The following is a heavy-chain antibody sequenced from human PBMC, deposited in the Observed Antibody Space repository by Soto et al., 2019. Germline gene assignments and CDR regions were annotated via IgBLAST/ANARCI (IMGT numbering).Heavy chain of an antibody. CDR1: GYTFTSYD. V-gene: IGHV1-8*01. Sequence: GPPVKVSCKASGYTFTSYDINWVRRATGQGLEWMGWMNPNSGNTGYAQKFQGRVTMTRNTSISTAYMELSSLRSEDTAVYYCARARPENTYYYGSGSYYMDYYYMDVWGKGTTVTVSS. CDR2: MNPNSGNT. D-gene: IGHD3-10*01. CDR3: ARARPENTYYYGSGSYYMDYYYMDV. J-gene: IGHJ6*03.